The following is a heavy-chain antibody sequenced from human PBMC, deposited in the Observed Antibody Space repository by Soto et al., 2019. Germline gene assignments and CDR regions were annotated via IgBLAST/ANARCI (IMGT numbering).Heavy chain of an antibody. V-gene: IGHV4-61*01. Sequence: SETLSLTCTVSGGSVSGGSYYWNWIRQPPGKGLEWIGYIYFSGSTNYNPSLKSRVTMSIDTSKNQFSLKLSSVTAADTAVYYCARAQDRDYYDSSGYSNCFDPWGQGALVTVSS. CDR1: GGSVSGGSYY. J-gene: IGHJ5*02. D-gene: IGHD3-22*01. CDR2: IYFSGST. CDR3: ARAQDRDYYDSSGYSNCFDP.